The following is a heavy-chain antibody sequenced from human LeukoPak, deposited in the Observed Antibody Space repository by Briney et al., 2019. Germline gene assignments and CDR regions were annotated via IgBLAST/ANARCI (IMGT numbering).Heavy chain of an antibody. CDR2: ISDSGGST. CDR3: AKALWGIAAAGDFDY. J-gene: IGHJ4*02. V-gene: IGHV3-23*01. CDR1: GFTFSSYA. D-gene: IGHD6-13*01. Sequence: PSGRSLRLSCAASGFTFSSYAMSWVRQAPGKGLEWVSAISDSGGSTYYADSVKGRFTISRDNSKNTLYLQMNSLRAEDTAVYYCAKALWGIAAAGDFDYWGQGTLVTVSS.